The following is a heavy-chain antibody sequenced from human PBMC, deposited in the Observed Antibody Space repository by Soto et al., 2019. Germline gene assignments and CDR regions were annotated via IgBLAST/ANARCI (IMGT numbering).Heavy chain of an antibody. CDR3: ARRGPRRFGGGELWFGELSSLGYYYYMDV. D-gene: IGHD3-10*01. J-gene: IGHJ6*03. CDR2: IYYSGST. V-gene: IGHV4-59*08. Sequence: PSETLSLTCTVSGGSISSYYWSWIRQPPGKGLEWIGYIYYSGSTNYNPSLKSRVTISVDTSKNQFSLKLSSVTAADTAVYYCARRGPRRFGGGELWFGELSSLGYYYYMDVWGKGTTVTVSS. CDR1: GGSISSYY.